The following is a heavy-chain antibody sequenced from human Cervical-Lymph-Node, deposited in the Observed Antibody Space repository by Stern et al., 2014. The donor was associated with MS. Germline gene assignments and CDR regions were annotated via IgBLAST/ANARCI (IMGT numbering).Heavy chain of an antibody. J-gene: IGHJ3*01. Sequence: QVQLVQSGAEVKKPGASVKLSCKASGFTFSTYHMHWVRQAPGQGLAWVGLVNLNDGTTDYAQEFQGRITMTRDTSTSTLYMELSSLRSEDTALYYCAREGVATPIHLKAFDLWGQGTMITVSS. CDR1: GFTFSTYH. CDR3: AREGVATPIHLKAFDL. V-gene: IGHV1-46*01. D-gene: IGHD4-23*01. CDR2: VNLNDGTT.